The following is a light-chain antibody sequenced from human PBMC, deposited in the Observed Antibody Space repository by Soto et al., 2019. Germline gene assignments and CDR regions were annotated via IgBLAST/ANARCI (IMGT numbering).Light chain of an antibody. CDR1: QSIGSY. CDR3: QQRSSWPFT. Sequence: ELVLTQSPATLSLSPGERATLSCRASQSIGSYLAWNQQKPGQAPRLLIYSTSNRATGIPARFSGSGSGTDFTLTISSLETEDFALYYCQQRSSWPFTFGPGTRVDVK. CDR2: STS. V-gene: IGKV3-11*01. J-gene: IGKJ3*01.